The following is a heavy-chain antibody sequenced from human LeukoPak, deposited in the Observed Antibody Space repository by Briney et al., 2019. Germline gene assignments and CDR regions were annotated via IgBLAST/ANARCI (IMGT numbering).Heavy chain of an antibody. Sequence: SETLSLTCTVSGGSISSYYWSWIRQPPGKGLEWIGYIYSSGSTNYNPSLKSRVTISVDTSKNQFSLKLSSVTAADTAVYYCARSLLGYSSSWYWFDPWGQGTLVTVSS. V-gene: IGHV4-59*01. D-gene: IGHD6-13*01. CDR2: IYSSGST. CDR1: GGSISSYY. CDR3: ARSLLGYSSSWYWFDP. J-gene: IGHJ5*02.